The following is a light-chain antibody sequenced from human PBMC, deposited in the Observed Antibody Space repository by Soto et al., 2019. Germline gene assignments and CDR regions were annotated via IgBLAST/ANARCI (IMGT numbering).Light chain of an antibody. Sequence: IQLTQSPSSLSASVVDRVTITCPASQGISSYLAWYQQKPGKAPKLLIYAASSFQSGAPSRFSGSGSGKEFTLTISSLKPEDFATYYCKQSYSKWTFGQGTKVDIK. CDR1: QGISSY. CDR3: KQSYSKWT. V-gene: IGKV1-39*01. CDR2: AAS. J-gene: IGKJ1*01.